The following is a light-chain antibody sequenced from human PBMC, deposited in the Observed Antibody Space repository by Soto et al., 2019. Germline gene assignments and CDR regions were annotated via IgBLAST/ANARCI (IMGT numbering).Light chain of an antibody. CDR2: DVS. V-gene: IGLV2-11*01. J-gene: IGLJ1*01. Sequence: QSALTQPRSVSGSPGQSVTISCTGTSSDVGGYNYVSWYQQHPGKAPKLMIYDVSKRPSGVPDRFSGSKSGNTASLTISGLQAEDEADYYCCSYAGSHSLYVFGTGPKLTVL. CDR1: SSDVGGYNY. CDR3: CSYAGSHSLYV.